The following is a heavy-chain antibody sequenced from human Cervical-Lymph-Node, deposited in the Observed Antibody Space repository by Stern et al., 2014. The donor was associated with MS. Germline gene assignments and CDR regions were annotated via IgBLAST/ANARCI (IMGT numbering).Heavy chain of an antibody. CDR2: IHPHSGGP. CDR3: ARSAIEIAAPGHFDY. CDR1: GYTFTGYF. Sequence: QVQLVQSGAEVKKPGASVKVSCKASGYTFTGYFMHWVRQAPGQGLEWMGRIHPHSGGPEYAQKFQGRVTMTRDTSISTAYMELSRLRSDDKAVYYCARSAIEIAAPGHFDYWGQGTLVTVSS. J-gene: IGHJ4*02. V-gene: IGHV1-2*06. D-gene: IGHD6-13*01.